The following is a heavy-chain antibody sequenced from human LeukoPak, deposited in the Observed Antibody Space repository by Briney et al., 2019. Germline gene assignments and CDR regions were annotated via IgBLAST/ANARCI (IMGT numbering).Heavy chain of an antibody. CDR3: ARGYYAASVRFDY. CDR2: ITWNSGTI. J-gene: IGHJ4*02. V-gene: IGHV3-9*01. CDR1: GFTFYDYA. Sequence: PGGSLRLSCAASGFTFYDYAMHWVRQAPGKGLEGVSGITWNSGTIGYADSVKGRFTISRDNAKNSLYLQMNSLRAEDTALYYCARGYYAASVRFDYWGRGTLVTVSS. D-gene: IGHD3-10*01.